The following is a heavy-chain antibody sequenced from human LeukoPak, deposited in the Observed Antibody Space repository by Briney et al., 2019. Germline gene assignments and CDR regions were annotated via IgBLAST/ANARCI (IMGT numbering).Heavy chain of an antibody. CDR1: GYSISNAYY. CDR3: ARHGSSVLRYFDWSFDY. Sequence: SETLSLTCTVSGYSISNAYYWGWIRQPPGKGLEWIGSIYYSGSTYYNPSLKSRVTISVDTSKNQFSLKLSSVTAADTAVYYCARHGSSVLRYFDWSFDYWGQGTLVTVSS. D-gene: IGHD3-9*01. CDR2: IYYSGST. V-gene: IGHV4-38-2*02. J-gene: IGHJ4*02.